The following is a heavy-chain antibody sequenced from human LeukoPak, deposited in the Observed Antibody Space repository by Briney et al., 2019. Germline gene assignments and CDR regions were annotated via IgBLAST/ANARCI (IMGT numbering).Heavy chain of an antibody. CDR2: INPSGGST. D-gene: IGHD2-8*01. V-gene: IGHV1-46*01. J-gene: IGHJ4*02. CDR1: GYTFTSYY. CDR3: ARGANYCTNGVCSLFY. Sequence: ASVKVSCKASGYTFTSYYMHWVRQAPGQGLEWMGIINPSGGSTSYAQKFQGRVTMTRDTSTSTVYMELSSLRSEDTAAYYCARGANYCTNGVCSLFYWGQGTLVTVSS.